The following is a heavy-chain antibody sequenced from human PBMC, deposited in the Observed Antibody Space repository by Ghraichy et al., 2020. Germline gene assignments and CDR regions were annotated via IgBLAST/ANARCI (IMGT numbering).Heavy chain of an antibody. V-gene: IGHV4-39*01. J-gene: IGHJ4*02. CDR2: IYYSGST. CDR1: GGSISSSSYY. CDR3: ASPSSYYSGGSCYSYYFDY. D-gene: IGHD2-15*01. Sequence: SETLSLTCTVSGGSISSSSYYWGLILQPPGKGLEWIGSIYYSGSTYYNPSLKSRVTISVDTSKNQFSLKLSSVTAADTAVYYCASPSSYYSGGSCYSYYFDYCGQGTLVTVSS.